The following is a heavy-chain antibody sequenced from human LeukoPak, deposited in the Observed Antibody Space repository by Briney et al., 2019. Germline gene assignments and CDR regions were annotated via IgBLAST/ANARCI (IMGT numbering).Heavy chain of an antibody. J-gene: IGHJ4*02. CDR1: GFTFSSYN. CDR2: ISSSSTYT. V-gene: IGHV3-21*01. D-gene: IGHD3-10*01. Sequence: GGSLRLXCAASGFTFSSYNMNWVRQAPGKGLEWVSSISSSSTYTYYADSVKGRFTISRDNAKNSLYLQMNSLRAEDTAVYYCARAISMVRGVDYWGQGTLVTVSS. CDR3: ARAISMVRGVDY.